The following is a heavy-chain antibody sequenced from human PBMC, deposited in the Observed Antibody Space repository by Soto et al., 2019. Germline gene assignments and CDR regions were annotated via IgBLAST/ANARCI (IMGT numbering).Heavy chain of an antibody. CDR3: AREKRAFWSDILNWFDP. D-gene: IGHD3-3*01. CDR2: IIPIFGTA. Sequence: ASVKVSCKASGGTFSSYAISWVRQAPGQGLEWMGGIIPIFGTANYAQKFQGRVTITADESTSTAYMELSSLRSEDTAVYYCAREKRAFWSDILNWFDPWGQGTLVTVSS. CDR1: GGTFSSYA. V-gene: IGHV1-69*13. J-gene: IGHJ5*02.